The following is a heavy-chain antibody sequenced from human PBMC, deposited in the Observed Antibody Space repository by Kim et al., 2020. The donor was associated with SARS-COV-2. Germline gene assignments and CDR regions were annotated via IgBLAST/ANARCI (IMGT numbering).Heavy chain of an antibody. CDR1: GFTFSSYS. CDR3: ARGLRWLRQIGPPYYGMDV. J-gene: IGHJ6*02. V-gene: IGHV3-21*01. CDR2: ISSSSSYI. D-gene: IGHD5-12*01. Sequence: GGSLRLSCAASGFTFSSYSMNWVRQAPGKGLEWVSSISSSSSYIYYADSVKGRFTISRDNAKNSLYLQMNSLRAEDTAVYYCARGLRWLRQIGPPYYGMDVWGQGTTVTVSS.